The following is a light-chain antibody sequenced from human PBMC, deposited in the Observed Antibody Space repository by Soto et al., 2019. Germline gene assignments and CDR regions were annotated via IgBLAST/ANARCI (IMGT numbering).Light chain of an antibody. CDR3: AAFDDSLNGWV. CDR1: SSNIGGNP. Sequence: QSLLTQPPSASGTPGQRVTISCSGSSSNIGGNPVVWYQQLPGTAPKLFIYGTDQRPSGVPDRFSGSKSGTAASLAISWLQSEDEADYYCAAFDDSLNGWVFGGGTKLTVL. CDR2: GTD. V-gene: IGLV1-44*01. J-gene: IGLJ3*02.